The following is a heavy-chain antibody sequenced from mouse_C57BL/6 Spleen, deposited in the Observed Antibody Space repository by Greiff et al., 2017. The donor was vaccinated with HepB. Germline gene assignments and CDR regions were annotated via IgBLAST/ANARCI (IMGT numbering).Heavy chain of an antibody. CDR1: GYTFTSYW. Sequence: QVQLQQPGAELVKPGASVKLSCKASGYTFTSYWMHWVKQRPGQGLEWIGMIHPNSGSTNYNEKFKSKATLTVDKSSSTAYMQLSSLTSEDSAVYYCARWNTGTSLFAYWGQGTLVTVSA. J-gene: IGHJ3*01. CDR2: IHPNSGST. CDR3: ARWNTGTSLFAY. D-gene: IGHD4-1*01. V-gene: IGHV1-64*01.